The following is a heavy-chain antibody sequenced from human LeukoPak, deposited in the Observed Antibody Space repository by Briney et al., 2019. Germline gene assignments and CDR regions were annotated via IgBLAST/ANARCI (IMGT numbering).Heavy chain of an antibody. CDR3: ARRSVRAGFDY. CDR2: INHSGST. V-gene: IGHV4-34*01. Sequence: SETLSLTCAVYGGSFSGYYWSWIRQPPGKGLERIGEINHSGSTNYNPSLKSRVTISVDTSKNQFSLKLSSVTAADTAVYYCARRSVRAGFDYWGQGTLVTVSS. J-gene: IGHJ4*02. CDR1: GGSFSGYY.